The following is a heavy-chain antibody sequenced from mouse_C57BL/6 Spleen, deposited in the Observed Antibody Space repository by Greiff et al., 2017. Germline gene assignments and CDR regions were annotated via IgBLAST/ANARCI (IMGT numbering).Heavy chain of an antibody. Sequence: VQLQESGPELVKPGASVKISCKASGYSFTGYYMNWVQQSPGKSLEWIGEINPSNGGTNYKQKFKAKATLTVDKSSSTAYMQLNSLTSEDSAVYYCARGAMDYWGQGTTVTVSS. V-gene: IGHV1-42*01. J-gene: IGHJ4*01. CDR3: ARGAMDY. CDR2: INPSNGGT. CDR1: GYSFTGYY.